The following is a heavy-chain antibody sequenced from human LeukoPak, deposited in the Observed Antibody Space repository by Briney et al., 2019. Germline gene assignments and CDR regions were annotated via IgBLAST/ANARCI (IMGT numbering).Heavy chain of an antibody. CDR1: GFTFSNYA. CDR3: AKVTLSGYSSTYVDY. D-gene: IGHD6-13*01. Sequence: GGTLRLSCAASGFTFSNYAMSWVRQAPGKGLEWVSAISGSGGSTYYADSVKGRFTISRDNSKNTLYLQMNSLRAEDTAVYYCAKVTLSGYSSTYVDYWGQGTLVTVSS. J-gene: IGHJ4*02. V-gene: IGHV3-23*01. CDR2: ISGSGGST.